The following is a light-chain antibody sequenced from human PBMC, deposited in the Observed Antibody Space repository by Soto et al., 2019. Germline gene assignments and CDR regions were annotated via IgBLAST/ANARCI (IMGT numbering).Light chain of an antibody. CDR2: AAS. Sequence: DIQMTQSPSSLSASVGDRVTITCRASQSIDNYLNWYQQKPGKAPNLLIYAASTLLSGVPARFSGRGSGTHFTLTISSLQPEDFATYYCQQSYSSPETFGQGTKVEIK. CDR3: QQSYSSPET. V-gene: IGKV1-39*01. CDR1: QSIDNY. J-gene: IGKJ1*01.